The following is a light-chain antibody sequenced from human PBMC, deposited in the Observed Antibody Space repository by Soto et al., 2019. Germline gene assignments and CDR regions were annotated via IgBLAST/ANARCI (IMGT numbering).Light chain of an antibody. CDR3: QQYNNWPPVT. CDR2: AAS. J-gene: IGKJ5*01. CDR1: HSVNTH. V-gene: IGKV3-15*01. Sequence: EIVMTQSPATLSVSPGERVTLSCRASHSVNTHVAWYQQQPGQPPRILIYAASTRTSGVLPSFSGSGSRTEVTLNIISLQTEDVAVYYCQQYNNWPPVTFGQGTRMESK.